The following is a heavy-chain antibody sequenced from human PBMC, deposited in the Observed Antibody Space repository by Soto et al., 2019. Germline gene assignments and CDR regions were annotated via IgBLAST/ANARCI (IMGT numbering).Heavy chain of an antibody. D-gene: IGHD1-1*01. J-gene: IGHJ6*02. CDR3: VRVKRQGGTWHNSYCMDV. CDR2: FDPEDGET. Sequence: QVQLVQSGAEVKQPGASVKVSCKVFGYTLSEFSLHWVRQAPGKGLEWMGGFDPEDGETTYAQKFQGRLTMTEDTSAETAYMELTRLRFEDTAMYYCVRVKRQGGTWHNSYCMDVWGQGNTVTVSS. CDR1: GYTLSEFS. V-gene: IGHV1-24*01.